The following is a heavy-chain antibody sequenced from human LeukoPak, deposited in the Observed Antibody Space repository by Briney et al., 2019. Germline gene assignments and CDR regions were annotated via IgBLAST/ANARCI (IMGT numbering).Heavy chain of an antibody. CDR1: GGSISSSSYY. J-gene: IGHJ4*02. CDR2: IYYSGST. V-gene: IGHV4-39*01. CDR3: ARRQWLVRGDFDY. Sequence: SETLSLTCTVSGGSISSSSYYWGWIRQPPGKGLEWIGSIYYSGSTYYNPSLKSRVTISVDTSKNQFSLKLSSVTAADTAVYYCARRQWLVRGDFDYWGQGTLVTVSS. D-gene: IGHD6-19*01.